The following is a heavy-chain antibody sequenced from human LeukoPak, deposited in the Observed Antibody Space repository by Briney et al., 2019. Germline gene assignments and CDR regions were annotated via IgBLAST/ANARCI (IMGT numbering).Heavy chain of an antibody. V-gene: IGHV1-2*02. CDR2: INPNSGGT. J-gene: IGHJ6*03. CDR3: ARDQKSSSSFLVGYYYYYMDV. D-gene: IGHD6-13*01. Sequence: ASVKVSCKASGYTFTGYYMHWVRQAPGQGLEWMGWINPNSGGTNYAQKLQGRVTMTRDTSISTAYMELSRLRSDDTAVYYCARDQKSSSSFLVGYYYYYMDVWGKGTTVTVSS. CDR1: GYTFTGYY.